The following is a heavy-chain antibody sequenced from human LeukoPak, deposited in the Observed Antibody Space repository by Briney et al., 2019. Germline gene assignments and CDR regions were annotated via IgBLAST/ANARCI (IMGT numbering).Heavy chain of an antibody. D-gene: IGHD2-15*01. V-gene: IGHV4-34*01. CDR2: INHSGST. J-gene: IGHJ1*01. Sequence: PSETLSLTCAVYGGSFSGYYWSWIRQPPGKGLKWIGEINHSGSTNSNPSLKSRVTISVDTSKNQFSLKLSSVTAADTAMYYCARRLLGYCSGGSCYSGYFQHWGQGTLVTVSS. CDR3: ARRLLGYCSGGSCYSGYFQH. CDR1: GGSFSGYY.